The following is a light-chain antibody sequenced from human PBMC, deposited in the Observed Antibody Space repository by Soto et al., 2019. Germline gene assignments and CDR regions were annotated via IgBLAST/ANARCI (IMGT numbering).Light chain of an antibody. CDR1: QSVSSN. V-gene: IGKV3-15*01. CDR2: VAS. J-gene: IGKJ2*01. CDR3: QQSNKWPYT. Sequence: IVMTQSPATLSVSPGERATLSCRASQSVSSNLAWYQHKPGQAPRLLFYVASTRAAGIPARFSGGGSGTDFTLTISGLQSEDFAVYSCQQSNKWPYTFGQGTKLEIK.